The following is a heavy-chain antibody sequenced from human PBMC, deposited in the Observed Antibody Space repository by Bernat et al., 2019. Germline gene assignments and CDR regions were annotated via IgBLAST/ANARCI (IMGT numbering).Heavy chain of an antibody. CDR2: ISHDGTKK. J-gene: IGHJ4*02. CDR3: ARGQPTHWNFDY. CDR1: GFTFSSYA. D-gene: IGHD1-1*01. Sequence: QVQLVESGGGVVQPGRSLRLSCAASGFTFSSYAIHWVRQAPGKGLEWVAIISHDGTKKYYADSVRGRFTISRDNPKNRLYLQMNSLRAEDTALYYCARGQPTHWNFDYWGQGILVTVSS. V-gene: IGHV3-30-3*01.